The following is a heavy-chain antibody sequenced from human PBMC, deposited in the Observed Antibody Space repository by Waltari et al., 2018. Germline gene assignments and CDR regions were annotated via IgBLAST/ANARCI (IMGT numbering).Heavy chain of an antibody. CDR1: GFRVSNGY. CDR3: VTFSNWVHDTFDI. D-gene: IGHD3-16*01. CDR2: IYGVDST. J-gene: IGHJ3*02. Sequence: EVQLVESGGGLIQPGGSLRLSCAASGFRVSNGYVSWVRQAPGKGLEWISFIYGVDSTLYVDSVKGRFTVSRDNSKNTVHLQMNSVRVDDTAVYYCVTFSNWVHDTFDIWGQGTLVSVSS. V-gene: IGHV3-53*01.